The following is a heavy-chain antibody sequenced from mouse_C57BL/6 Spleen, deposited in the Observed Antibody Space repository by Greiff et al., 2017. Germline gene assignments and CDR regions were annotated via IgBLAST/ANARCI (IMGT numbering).Heavy chain of an antibody. V-gene: IGHV1-64*01. CDR1: GYTFTSYW. D-gene: IGHD2-1*01. J-gene: IGHJ2*01. CDR2: IHPNSGST. CDR3: ASYGNSFDY. Sequence: VKLVESGAELVKPGASVKLSCKASGYTFTSYWMHWVKQRPGQGLEWIGMIHPNSGSTNYNEKFKSKATLTVDKSSSTAYMQLSSLTSEDSAVYYCASYGNSFDYWGQGTTLTVSS.